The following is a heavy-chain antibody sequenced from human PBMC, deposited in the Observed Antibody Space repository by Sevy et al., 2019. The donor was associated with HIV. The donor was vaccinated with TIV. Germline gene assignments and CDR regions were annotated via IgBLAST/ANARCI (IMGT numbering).Heavy chain of an antibody. CDR3: AGENAWGRGYS. Sequence: SETLSLACTVSGGSITRLYWNWIRQPPGEGLGWIANIYYNGHINYNPSLKSRVTLSLDTSKNQFSLRLSSVTAADTAMYYCAGENAWGRGYSWGQGTLVTVSS. D-gene: IGHD1-26*01. J-gene: IGHJ4*02. CDR2: IYYNGHI. CDR1: GGSITRLY. V-gene: IGHV4-59*08.